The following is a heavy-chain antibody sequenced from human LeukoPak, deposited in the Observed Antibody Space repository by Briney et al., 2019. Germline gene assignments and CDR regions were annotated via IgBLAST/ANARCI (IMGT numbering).Heavy chain of an antibody. CDR2: ITSSSSNI. J-gene: IGHJ4*02. CDR1: GSTFSSYS. CDR3: AGLRYYFDY. V-gene: IGHV3-48*04. Sequence: GGSLRLSCAASGSTFSSYSMNWVRQAPGKGLEWVSYITSSSSNIYYADSVKGRFTISRDNAKNSLYLQMNSLRAEDTAVYYCAGLRYYFDYWGQGTLVTVSS.